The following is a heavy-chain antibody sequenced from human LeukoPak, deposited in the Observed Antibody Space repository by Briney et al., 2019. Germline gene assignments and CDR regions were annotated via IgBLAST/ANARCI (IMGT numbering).Heavy chain of an antibody. CDR3: AREYDILTRWGYFDY. J-gene: IGHJ4*02. CDR1: GFTFSSYS. Sequence: GGSLRLSCAAPGFTFSSYSMNWVRQAPGKGLEWVSSISSSSSYIYYADSVKGRFTISRDNAKNSLYLQMNSLRAEDTAVYYCAREYDILTRWGYFDYWGQGTLATVSS. CDR2: ISSSSSYI. D-gene: IGHD3-9*01. V-gene: IGHV3-21*01.